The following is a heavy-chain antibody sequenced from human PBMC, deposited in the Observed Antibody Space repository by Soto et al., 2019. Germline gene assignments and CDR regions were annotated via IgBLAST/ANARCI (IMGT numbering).Heavy chain of an antibody. J-gene: IGHJ4*02. V-gene: IGHV3-21*01. CDR2: ISSSGSYI. CDR1: GFTFSSYS. Sequence: GGSLRLSCAASGFTFSSYSMNWVRQAPGKGLEWVSSISSSGSYIYYADSVKGRFTISRDNAKNSLYLQMNSLRPEDTAVYYCARDLGLDWLFQDRFDYWGQGTLVIGSS. CDR3: ARDLGLDWLFQDRFDY. D-gene: IGHD3-9*01.